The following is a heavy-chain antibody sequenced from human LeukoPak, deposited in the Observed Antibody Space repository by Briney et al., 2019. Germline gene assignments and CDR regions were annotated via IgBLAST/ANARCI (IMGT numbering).Heavy chain of an antibody. CDR2: ISGSGGST. D-gene: IGHD3-10*01. CDR1: GFTFSSYA. J-gene: IGHJ4*02. CDR3: AKALIGRGVSRGFDY. V-gene: IGHV3-23*01. Sequence: PGGSLRLSCAASGFTFSSYAMSWVRQAPGKGLEWVSAISGSGGSTYYADSVKGRFTISRDNSKNTLYLQMNSLRAEDTAVYYCAKALIGRGVSRGFDYWGQGTLVTVSS.